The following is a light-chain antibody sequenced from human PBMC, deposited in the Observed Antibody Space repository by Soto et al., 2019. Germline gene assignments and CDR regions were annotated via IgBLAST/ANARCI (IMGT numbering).Light chain of an antibody. J-gene: IGLJ1*01. V-gene: IGLV2-14*01. CDR3: GAHASVTSSGKVFGSTAGHV. CDR1: SSDIGDYNY. CDR2: EVR. Sequence: QSALTQPASVSGTPGQSITISCSGTSSDIGDYNYVSWYQQHPGKATKHIIYEVRYRPSGVYDRFSGSKSGNTASVTISGLQAEDEADYYHGAHASVTSSGKVFGSTAGHVFGTGTKVTVL.